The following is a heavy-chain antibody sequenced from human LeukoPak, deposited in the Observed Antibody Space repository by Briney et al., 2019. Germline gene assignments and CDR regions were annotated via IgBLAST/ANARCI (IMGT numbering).Heavy chain of an antibody. CDR2: IKQDGSQQ. CDR3: ELYSSSWAAGYGMDV. D-gene: IGHD6-13*01. CDR1: GFTFTRYW. V-gene: IGHV3-7*03. Sequence: PGGSLRLSCATSGFTFTRYWMSWIRQAPGKGLEWVANIKQDGSQQYYLDSVKGRFTISRHNSKNTLYLQMNSLRAEDTAVYYCELYSSSWAAGYGMDVWGQGTTVTVSS. J-gene: IGHJ6*02.